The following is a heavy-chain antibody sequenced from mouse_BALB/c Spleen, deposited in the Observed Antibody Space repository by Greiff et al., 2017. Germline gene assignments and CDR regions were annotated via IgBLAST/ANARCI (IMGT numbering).Heavy chain of an antibody. D-gene: IGHD2-4*01. V-gene: IGHV1-4*02. CDR2: INPSSGYT. J-gene: IGHJ2*01. Sequence: VQLQQSAAELARPGASVKMSCKASGYTFTSYTMHWVKQRPGQGLEWIGYINPSSGYTEYNQKFKDKTTLTADKSSSTAYMQLSSLTSEDSAVYYCARLRDYDNFDYWGQGTTLTVSS. CDR1: GYTFTSYT. CDR3: ARLRDYDNFDY.